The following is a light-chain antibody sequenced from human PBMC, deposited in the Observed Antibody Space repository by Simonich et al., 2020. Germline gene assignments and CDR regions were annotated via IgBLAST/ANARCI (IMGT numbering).Light chain of an antibody. J-gene: IGLJ2*01. CDR2: DVS. Sequence: QSALTQPASVSGSPGQSITISCTGTSSDVGGYNYVSWYQQHPGKAPKLMLYDVSKRPSGVSHRFSGSKSGNTASLTISGLQAEDEADYYCSSYTSSSTLVFGGGTKLTVL. V-gene: IGLV2-14*01. CDR1: SSDVGGYNY. CDR3: SSYTSSSTLV.